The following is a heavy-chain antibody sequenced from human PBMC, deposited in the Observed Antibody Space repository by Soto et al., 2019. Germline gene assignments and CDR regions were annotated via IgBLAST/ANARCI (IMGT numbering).Heavy chain of an antibody. J-gene: IGHJ4*02. CDR1: GFTFSSYA. D-gene: IGHD5-12*01. CDR3: ARVKGGYDYLGAEFDY. Sequence: HPGGSLRLSCAASGFTFSSYAMHWVRQAPGKGLEWVAVISYDGSNKYYADSVKGRFTISRDNSKNTLYLQMNSLRAEDTAVYYCARVKGGYDYLGAEFDYWGQGTLVTVSS. V-gene: IGHV3-30-3*01. CDR2: ISYDGSNK.